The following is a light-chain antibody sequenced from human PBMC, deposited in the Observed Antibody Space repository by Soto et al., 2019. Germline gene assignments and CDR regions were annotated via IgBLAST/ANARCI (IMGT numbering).Light chain of an antibody. J-gene: IGLJ1*01. CDR3: YSYAGTYPVV. CDR2: DVT. Sequence: QSVLTRPRSVSGSPGQSATISCTGTANDVGGHNYVSWYQQHPGEAPKLLIYDVTERPSGVPDRFSCSKSGNTASLTLSGLHTDDEADYYCYSYAGTYPVVFRTGTTGTVL. V-gene: IGLV2-11*01. CDR1: ANDVGGHNY.